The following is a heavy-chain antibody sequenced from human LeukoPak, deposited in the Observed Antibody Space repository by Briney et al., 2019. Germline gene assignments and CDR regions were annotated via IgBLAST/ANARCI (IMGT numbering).Heavy chain of an antibody. J-gene: IGHJ4*02. V-gene: IGHV4-34*01. CDR1: GGSFSGYY. Sequence: SETLSLTCAVYGGSFSGYYWSWIRQPPGKGLEWIGEINHSGSTNYNPSLKSRVTISVDTSKNQFSLKLSSVTAADTAVYYCARVYDSSGYISDYFDYWGQGTLVTVSS. D-gene: IGHD3-22*01. CDR2: INHSGST. CDR3: ARVYDSSGYISDYFDY.